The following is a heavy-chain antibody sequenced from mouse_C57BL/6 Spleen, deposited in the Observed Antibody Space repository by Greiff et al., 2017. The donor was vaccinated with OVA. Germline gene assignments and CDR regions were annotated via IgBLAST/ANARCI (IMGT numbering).Heavy chain of an antibody. D-gene: IGHD1-1*01. J-gene: IGHJ4*01. CDR3: AREDYGSRYYAMDY. CDR1: GFTFSSYA. Sequence: EVKLMESGGGLVKPGGSLKLSCAASGFTFSSYAMSWVRQTPEKRLEWVATISDGGSYTYYPDNVKGRFTISRDNAKNNLYLQMSHLKSEDTAMYYCAREDYGSRYYAMDYWGQGTSVTVAS. V-gene: IGHV5-4*01. CDR2: ISDGGSYT.